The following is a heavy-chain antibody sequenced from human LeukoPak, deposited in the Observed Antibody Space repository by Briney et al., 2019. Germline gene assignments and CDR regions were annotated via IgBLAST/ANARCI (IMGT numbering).Heavy chain of an antibody. J-gene: IGHJ4*02. CDR3: TTDPQCSGGDCYYFDY. CDR2: IKSKTDGGTT. Sequence: GGSLRLSCAASGFTFSNAWMSWVRQAPGKGLEWVGRIKSKTDGGTTDYPAPVKGRFTISRDDSKNTLYLQMNSLKTEDTAEYYCTTDPQCSGGDCYYFDYWGQGSLVTVSS. D-gene: IGHD2-21*02. V-gene: IGHV3-15*01. CDR1: GFTFSNAW.